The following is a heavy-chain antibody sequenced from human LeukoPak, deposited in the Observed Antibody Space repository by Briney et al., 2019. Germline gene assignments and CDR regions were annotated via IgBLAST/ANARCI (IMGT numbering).Heavy chain of an antibody. CDR2: IYPGDSDT. Sequence: GESLKISCKGSGYSFTSYWIGWVRQMPGKGLEWMGIIYPGDSDTRYSPSFQGQVTISADKSISTAYLQWSSLKASGTAMYYCASHYCSSTSCYEYDAFDIWGQGTMVTVSS. CDR3: ASHYCSSTSCYEYDAFDI. D-gene: IGHD2-2*01. V-gene: IGHV5-51*01. CDR1: GYSFTSYW. J-gene: IGHJ3*02.